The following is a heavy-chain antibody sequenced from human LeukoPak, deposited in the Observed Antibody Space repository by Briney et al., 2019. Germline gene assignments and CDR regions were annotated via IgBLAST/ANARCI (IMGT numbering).Heavy chain of an antibody. J-gene: IGHJ3*02. CDR3: TRDADTSGHYDIFDI. Sequence: GGSLRLSCATSGFTFSYYGIHWVRQAPGKGLEWVAVMWSDGIRKYYTDSVKGRFTVSRDTTKNTQYLEMSSLRVEDTAVYYCTRDADTSGHYDIFDIWGQGTMVTVSS. CDR2: MWSDGIRK. D-gene: IGHD6-19*01. V-gene: IGHV3-33*01. CDR1: GFTFSYYG.